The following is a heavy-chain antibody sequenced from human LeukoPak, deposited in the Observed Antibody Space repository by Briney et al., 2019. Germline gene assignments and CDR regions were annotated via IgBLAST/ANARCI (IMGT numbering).Heavy chain of an antibody. CDR2: ISGSGGST. V-gene: IGHV3-23*01. CDR3: AKLWGIVVADFDY. D-gene: IGHD3-22*01. J-gene: IGHJ4*02. CDR1: GFTFSTYS. Sequence: GGSLRLSCAASGFTFSTYSMNWVRQTPGKGLEWASTISGSGGSTYYADSVKGRFTISRDNSKNTLYLQMNSLRAEDTAVYYCAKLWGIVVADFDYWGQGTLVTVSS.